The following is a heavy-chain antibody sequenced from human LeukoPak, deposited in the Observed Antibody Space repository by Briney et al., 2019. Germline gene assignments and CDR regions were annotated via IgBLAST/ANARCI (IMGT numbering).Heavy chain of an antibody. D-gene: IGHD2-2*01. CDR2: FDPEDGET. Sequence: ASVKVSCKVSGYTLTELSMHWVRQAPGKGLEWMGGFDPEDGETIYAQKFQGRVTMTRNTSISTAYMELSSLRPEDTAVYYCARGLRLRRVPAARGDYYFDYWGQGTLVTVSS. J-gene: IGHJ4*02. V-gene: IGHV1-24*01. CDR1: GYTLTELS. CDR3: ARGLRLRRVPAARGDYYFDY.